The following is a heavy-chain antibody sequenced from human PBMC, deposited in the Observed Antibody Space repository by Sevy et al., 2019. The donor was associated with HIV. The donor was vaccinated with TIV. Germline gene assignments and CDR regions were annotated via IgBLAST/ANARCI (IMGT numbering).Heavy chain of an antibody. Sequence: ASVKVSCKASGYTFTSYGISWVRQAPGQGLEWMGWISAYNGNTNYAQKLQGRVTMTTDTSTSTAYMELRSLRSDDTAGYYCARDSLGRYDFWSGYYTGIGYWGQGTLVTVSS. CDR2: ISAYNGNT. CDR1: GYTFTSYG. J-gene: IGHJ4*02. V-gene: IGHV1-18*01. CDR3: ARDSLGRYDFWSGYYTGIGY. D-gene: IGHD3-3*01.